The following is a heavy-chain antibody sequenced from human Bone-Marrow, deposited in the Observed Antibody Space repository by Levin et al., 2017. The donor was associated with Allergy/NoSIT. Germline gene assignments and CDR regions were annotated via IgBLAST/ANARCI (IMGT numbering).Heavy chain of an antibody. J-gene: IGHJ6*03. V-gene: IGHV3-11*01. Sequence: NPGGSLRLSCAASGFTFSDFYMSWIRQAPGKGLEWVSYISRSGHTIYYTDSVKGRFTISRDNAKNSLFLQMNSLRAEDTAVYYCARDQALYYYYYYMDVWGKGTTVTVSS. CDR3: ARDQALYYYYYYMDV. CDR2: ISRSGHTI. CDR1: GFTFSDFY.